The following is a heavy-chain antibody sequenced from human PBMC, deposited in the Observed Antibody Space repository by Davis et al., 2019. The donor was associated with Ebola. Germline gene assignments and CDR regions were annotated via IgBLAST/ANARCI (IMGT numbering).Heavy chain of an antibody. D-gene: IGHD3-22*01. CDR3: ARSVFYDSTGYYVHWYYDL. CDR2: TYNTVVP. Sequence: MPSETLSLTCTVSGDSVSGYYWSWIRQPPGKGLEWIGHTYNTVVPDYNPSLKSRVTISVDTSKNQFSLKLSSVTAADTAIYYCARSVFYDSTGYYVHWYYDLWGRGTLVTVSS. CDR1: GDSVSGYY. J-gene: IGHJ2*01. V-gene: IGHV4-59*02.